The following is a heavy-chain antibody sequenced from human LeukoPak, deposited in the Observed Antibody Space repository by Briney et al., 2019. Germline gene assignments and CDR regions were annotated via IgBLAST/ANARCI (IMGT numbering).Heavy chain of an antibody. CDR3: ARLGSSSWSPLDY. V-gene: IGHV5-51*01. J-gene: IGHJ4*02. CDR2: IYPGDSDT. CDR1: GYSFTSYW. Sequence: GESLKISCKGSGYSFTSYWIGWVRQMPGKGLEWLRIIYPGDSDTRYSPSFQGQVTISADKSISTAYLQWSSLKASDTAMYYCARLGSSSWSPLDYWGQGTLVTVSS. D-gene: IGHD6-13*01.